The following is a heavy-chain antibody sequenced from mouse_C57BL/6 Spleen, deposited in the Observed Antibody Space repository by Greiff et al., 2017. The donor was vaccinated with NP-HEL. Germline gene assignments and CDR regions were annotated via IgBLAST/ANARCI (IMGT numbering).Heavy chain of an antibody. CDR1: GYTFTDYN. D-gene: IGHD1-1*01. CDR3: ARDYYGSSFGFDY. CDR2: INPNNGGT. J-gene: IGHJ2*01. Sequence: VQLQQSGPELVKPGASVKMSCKASGYTFTDYNMHWVKQSHGKSLEWIGYINPNNGGTSYNQKFKGKATLTVNKSSSTAYMELRSLTSEDSAVYYCARDYYGSSFGFDYWGQGTTLTVSS. V-gene: IGHV1-22*01.